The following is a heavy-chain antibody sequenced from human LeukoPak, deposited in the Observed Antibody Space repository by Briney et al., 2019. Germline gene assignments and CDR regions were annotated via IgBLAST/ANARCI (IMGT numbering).Heavy chain of an antibody. CDR1: GLTFSSHA. CDR3: AKDRGDSGWYLDF. CDR2: ISGSGGST. J-gene: IGHJ4*02. V-gene: IGHV3-23*01. D-gene: IGHD6-19*01. Sequence: GGCLRLSCVASGLTFSSHAMTWVRQTPGKGLEWVSGISGSGGSTYYAESLKGRFTISRDNSKNTLYLQMNSLRAEDTAVYYCAKDRGDSGWYLDFWGQGTLVTVSS.